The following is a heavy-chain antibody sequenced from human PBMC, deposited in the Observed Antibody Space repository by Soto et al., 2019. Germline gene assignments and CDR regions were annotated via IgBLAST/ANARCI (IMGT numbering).Heavy chain of an antibody. Sequence: QLQLQESGPGLVKPSETLSLTCTVSGGSISSSFYYWGWIRQPPGKGLEWIGSSNYSGTTYYNPSLKSRVTMSVDTSKNQFSRELTSVTATDTAVYYCARRRGGHYIVVDFDYWGQGTLVTVSS. J-gene: IGHJ4*02. CDR3: ARRRGGHYIVVDFDY. V-gene: IGHV4-39*01. CDR1: GGSISSSFYY. D-gene: IGHD2-2*01. CDR2: SNYSGTT.